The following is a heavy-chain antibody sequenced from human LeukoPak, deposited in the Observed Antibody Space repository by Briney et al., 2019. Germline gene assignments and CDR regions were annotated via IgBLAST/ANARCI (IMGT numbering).Heavy chain of an antibody. CDR2: ISGSGGTT. D-gene: IGHD3-16*01. CDR1: GFTFSSYG. Sequence: GGSLRLSCAASGFTFSSYGMSWVRQAPGKGLEWVSSISGSGGTTYYADSVKGRFTISRDNSKNTLYLQMNSLRADDTAVYSCAKDPPPVMANAIHIWGQGTMVTVS. J-gene: IGHJ3*02. CDR3: AKDPPPVMANAIHI. V-gene: IGHV3-23*01.